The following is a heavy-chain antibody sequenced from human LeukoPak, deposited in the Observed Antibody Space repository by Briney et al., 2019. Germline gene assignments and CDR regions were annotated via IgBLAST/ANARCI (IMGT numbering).Heavy chain of an antibody. CDR1: GFTFSSYS. CDR2: ISSSSSYI. J-gene: IGHJ3*02. D-gene: IGHD5-12*01. V-gene: IGHV3-21*01. Sequence: GGSLSLSCAASGFTFSSYSMNWVRQAAGKGLEWVSSISSSSSYIYYAASVKGRFTISRDNAKHSLYLQMNSLCAEATAVYYCARWGYSGYDLAVRGAFDIWGQGTMVTVSS. CDR3: ARWGYSGYDLAVRGAFDI.